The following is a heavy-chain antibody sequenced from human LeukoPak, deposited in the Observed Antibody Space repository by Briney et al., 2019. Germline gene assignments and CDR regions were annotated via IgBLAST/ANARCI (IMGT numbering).Heavy chain of an antibody. J-gene: IGHJ4*02. D-gene: IGHD2-2*01. CDR2: ISSSSTYI. CDR3: ARMRGRYCSSNGCYVEY. Sequence: GGSLRLSCAASGFTFSSYSINWVRQAPGKGLEWVSSISSSSTYIYYADSVKGRFTISRDNANNSLYLQMNSLRVEDTAVYYCARMRGRYCSSNGCYVEYWGQGALVTVSS. V-gene: IGHV3-21*01. CDR1: GFTFSSYS.